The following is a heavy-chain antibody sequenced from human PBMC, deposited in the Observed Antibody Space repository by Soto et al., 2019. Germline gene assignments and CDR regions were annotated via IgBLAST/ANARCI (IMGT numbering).Heavy chain of an antibody. V-gene: IGHV6-1*01. CDR1: GDSVSSNSVA. CDR2: TYYRSKWYN. Sequence: SETLSLTCAISGDSVSSNSVAWHWIRQSPSRGLEWLGRTYYRSKWYNNYAVSVKSRITINPDTSKNQFSLQLNSVTPEDTAVYYCSRGNRWAFAYRGQGTLVTAPQ. D-gene: IGHD1-26*01. CDR3: SRGNRWAFAY. J-gene: IGHJ4*02.